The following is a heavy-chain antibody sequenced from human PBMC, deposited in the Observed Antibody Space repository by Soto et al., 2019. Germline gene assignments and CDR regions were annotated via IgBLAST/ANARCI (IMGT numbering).Heavy chain of an antibody. CDR1: GFTFINYG. CDR3: ARKVPGSTSRPDYWYFEL. D-gene: IGHD3-10*01. V-gene: IGHV3-23*01. CDR2: ISGGGDAP. Sequence: EVQLLESGGGLVQPGGSLRLSCAGSGFTFINYGMNWVRQAPGKGLEWVSTISGGGDAPFFADSVRGRFTISRDNSKNTVTLQMNNLGVDDTAVYFCARKVPGSTSRPDYWYFELWGRGTLVTVSS. J-gene: IGHJ2*01.